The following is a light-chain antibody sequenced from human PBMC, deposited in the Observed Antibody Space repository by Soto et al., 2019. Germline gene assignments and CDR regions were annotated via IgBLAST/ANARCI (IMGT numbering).Light chain of an antibody. V-gene: IGLV2-8*01. CDR1: SSDIGGYNY. J-gene: IGLJ3*02. CDR2: EVN. Sequence: QSALTQPPSASGSPGQSVTISCTGTSSDIGGYNYVSWFQQHPGKAPKLIISEVNKRPLWVPDRGSGSKSGNTASLTVSGLQDEDEAYYYSTSYGGRDNLMFGGGTKLTVL. CDR3: TSYGGRDNLM.